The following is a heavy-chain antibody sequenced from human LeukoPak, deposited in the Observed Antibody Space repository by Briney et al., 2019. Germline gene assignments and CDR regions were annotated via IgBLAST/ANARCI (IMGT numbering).Heavy chain of an antibody. Sequence: SETLSLTCTVSGGSISSYYWSWIRQPPGKGLEWIGYIYYSGSTNYNPSLKSRVTISVDTSKNQFSLKLSSVPAADTAVYYCARHLHRGVRGSYWFDPWGQGTLVTVSS. CDR1: GGSISSYY. J-gene: IGHJ5*02. V-gene: IGHV4-59*08. D-gene: IGHD3-10*01. CDR3: ARHLHRGVRGSYWFDP. CDR2: IYYSGST.